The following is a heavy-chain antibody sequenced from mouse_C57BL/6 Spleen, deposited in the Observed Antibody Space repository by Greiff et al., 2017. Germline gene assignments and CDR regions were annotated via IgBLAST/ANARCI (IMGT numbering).Heavy chain of an antibody. Sequence: VQLQQSGPELVKPGASVKISCKASGYSFTDYNMHWVKKSNGKSLEWIGVINPNYGTTSYNQKFKGKATLTVDKSSSTAYMQLNSLTSEDSAVYYCAIERVWLLYYYAMDYWGQGTSVTVSS. V-gene: IGHV1-39*01. CDR1: GYSFTDYN. D-gene: IGHD2-2*01. CDR3: AIERVWLLYYYAMDY. CDR2: INPNYGTT. J-gene: IGHJ4*01.